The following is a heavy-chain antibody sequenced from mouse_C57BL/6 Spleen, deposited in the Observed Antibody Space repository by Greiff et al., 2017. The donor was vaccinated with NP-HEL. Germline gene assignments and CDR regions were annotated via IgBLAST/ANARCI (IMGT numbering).Heavy chain of an antibody. CDR3: ARWGGSSYFDY. V-gene: IGHV1-80*01. CDR2: IYPGDGDT. D-gene: IGHD1-1*01. CDR1: GYAFSSYW. Sequence: VQLQQSGAELVKPGASVKISCKASGYAFSSYWMNWVKQRPGKGLEWIGQIYPGDGDTNYNGKFKGKATLTADKSSSSAYMHLSSLTSEDFAVYFCARWGGSSYFDYWGQGTTRTVSS. J-gene: IGHJ2*01.